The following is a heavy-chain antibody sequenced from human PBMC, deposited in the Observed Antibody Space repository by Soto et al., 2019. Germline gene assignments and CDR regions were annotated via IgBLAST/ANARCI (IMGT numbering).Heavy chain of an antibody. D-gene: IGHD1-26*01. Sequence: PSEPLSLTCTVSGGSISSSSYYWGWIRQPPGKGLEWIGSIYYSGSTYYNPSLKSRVTISVDTSKNQFSLKLSSVTAADTAVYYCARSPSLVGATVFDYWGQGTLVTVSS. V-gene: IGHV4-39*01. J-gene: IGHJ4*02. CDR2: IYYSGST. CDR1: GGSISSSSYY. CDR3: ARSPSLVGATVFDY.